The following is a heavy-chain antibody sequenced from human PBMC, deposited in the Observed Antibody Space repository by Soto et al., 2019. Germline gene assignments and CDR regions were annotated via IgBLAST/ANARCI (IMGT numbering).Heavy chain of an antibody. CDR3: ARGGGYDFFDY. CDR1: GFIISGYA. Sequence: QVQLVESGGGVVQPGRSLRLSCAASGFIISGYAMHWVRQAPGKGLEWVALISYDGTYKYYADSVKGRFTMSRDKSKNTLYRQMNSLRAEDTAVFYCARGGGYDFFDYWGQGTLVTVSS. V-gene: IGHV3-30-3*01. CDR2: ISYDGTYK. D-gene: IGHD5-12*01. J-gene: IGHJ4*02.